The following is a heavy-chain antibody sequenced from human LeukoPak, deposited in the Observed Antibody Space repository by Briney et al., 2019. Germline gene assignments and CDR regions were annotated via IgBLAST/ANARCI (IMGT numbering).Heavy chain of an antibody. CDR1: GESFSGNF. Sequence: ETLSLTCAVSGESFSGNFWTWIRQAPGKGLEWVSAISGSGGSTYYADSVKGRFTISRDNSKNTLYLQMNSLRAEDTAVYYCAKDLIVGATSNYYYYYGMDVWGQGTTVTVSS. D-gene: IGHD1-26*01. CDR2: ISGSGGST. CDR3: AKDLIVGATSNYYYYYGMDV. J-gene: IGHJ6*02. V-gene: IGHV3-23*01.